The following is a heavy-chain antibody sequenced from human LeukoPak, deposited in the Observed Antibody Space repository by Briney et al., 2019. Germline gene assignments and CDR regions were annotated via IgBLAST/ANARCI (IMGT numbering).Heavy chain of an antibody. V-gene: IGHV3-23*01. CDR2: ISGSGGTT. CDR1: GFTFNNYA. D-gene: IGHD1-26*01. Sequence: GGSLRLSCAASGFTFNNYAMNWVRQAPGKGLEWVSVISGSGGTTYYADSVKGRFTISRDSSKNTLYLQMNSLRAEDTAVYYCARGLGSSGGYYVGDFWGQGTLVTVSS. J-gene: IGHJ4*02. CDR3: ARGLGSSGGYYVGDF.